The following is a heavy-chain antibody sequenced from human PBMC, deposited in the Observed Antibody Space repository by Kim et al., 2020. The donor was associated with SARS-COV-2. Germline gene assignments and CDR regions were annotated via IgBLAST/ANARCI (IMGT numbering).Heavy chain of an antibody. CDR1: GYTFTSYY. Sequence: ASVKVSCKASGYTFTSYYMHWVRQAPGQGLEWMGIINPSGGSTSYAQKFQGRVTMTRDTSTSTVYMELSSLRSEDTAVYYCASSNRPGLFDYWGQGTLVTVSS. D-gene: IGHD4-4*01. J-gene: IGHJ4*02. CDR3: ASSNRPGLFDY. CDR2: INPSGGST. V-gene: IGHV1-46*01.